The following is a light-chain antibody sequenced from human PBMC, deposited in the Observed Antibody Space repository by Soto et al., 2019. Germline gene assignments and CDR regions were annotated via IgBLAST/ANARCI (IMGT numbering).Light chain of an antibody. Sequence: DIQMTQSPSTLSGSVGDRVTITCRASQTISSWLAWYQQKPAQAPKLLIYKASTLKSGVPSRFRGSGSGTELPLTISSLQPDEFAPYYCQHYDSYSEAFGQGTKVELK. V-gene: IGKV1-5*03. J-gene: IGKJ1*01. CDR1: QTISSW. CDR2: KAS. CDR3: QHYDSYSEA.